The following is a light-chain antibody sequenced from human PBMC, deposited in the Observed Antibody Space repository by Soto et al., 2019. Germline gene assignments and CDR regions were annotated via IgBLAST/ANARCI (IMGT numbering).Light chain of an antibody. J-gene: IGKJ4*02. V-gene: IGKV3-15*01. CDR1: QSVSSN. CDR3: QHDNELLLS. CDR2: DAS. Sequence: EIVMTQSPATLSVSPGEGATLSCRASQSVSSNLAWYQQRPGQAPTILIYDASTRATGIPARCSGSGSGTEFALTISSLQSEDFGVYYCQHDNELLLSFGGGTMVEIK.